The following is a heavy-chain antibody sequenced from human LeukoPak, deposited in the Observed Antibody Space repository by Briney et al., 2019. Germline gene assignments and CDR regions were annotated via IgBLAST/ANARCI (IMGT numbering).Heavy chain of an antibody. CDR3: AQASGSGNTRGYLDY. J-gene: IGHJ4*02. CDR2: ISNNGGTI. CDR1: GFTFSSYE. D-gene: IGHD3-10*01. Sequence: GGSLRLSCAASGFTFSSYEMNWVRQAPGKGLEWVSYISNNGGTIYSAKSLRGRVSTSRDNAKNSLYLQMNSLRVEDTGVYYCAQASGSGNTRGYLDYWGQGALVTVSS. V-gene: IGHV3-48*03.